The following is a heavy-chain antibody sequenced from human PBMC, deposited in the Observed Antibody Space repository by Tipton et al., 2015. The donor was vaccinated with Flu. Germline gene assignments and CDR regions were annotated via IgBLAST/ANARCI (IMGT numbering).Heavy chain of an antibody. CDR2: IGGGGGST. CDR3: AKVRGSSWYYYYMDV. Sequence: SLRLSCAASGFTFSSYAMSWVRQAPGKGLEWVSAIGGGGGSTYYADSVKGRFTISRDNSKNTLYLQMNSLRAEDTAVYYCAKVRGSSWYYYYMDVWGKGTTVTVSS. J-gene: IGHJ6*03. CDR1: GFTFSSYA. V-gene: IGHV3-23*01. D-gene: IGHD3-10*01.